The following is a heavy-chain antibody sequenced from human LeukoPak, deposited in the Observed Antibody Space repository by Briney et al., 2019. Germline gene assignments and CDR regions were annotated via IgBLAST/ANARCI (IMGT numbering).Heavy chain of an antibody. CDR2: ISASGGST. CDR3: AKVMKGSERLTMVRGVIIKTAGLYYMDV. Sequence: PGGSLRLSCAASGFTLSSYAMSWVRQAPGKGLEWVSSISASGGSTNYADSVKGRFTISRDNSKITVYLQMNSLRAEDTAVYYCAKVMKGSERLTMVRGVIIKTAGLYYMDVWGKGTTVTVSS. D-gene: IGHD3-10*01. CDR1: GFTLSSYA. V-gene: IGHV3-23*01. J-gene: IGHJ6*03.